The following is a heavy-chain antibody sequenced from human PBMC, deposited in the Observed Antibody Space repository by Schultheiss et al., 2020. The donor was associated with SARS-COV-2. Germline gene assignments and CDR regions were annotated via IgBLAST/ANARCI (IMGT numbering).Heavy chain of an antibody. CDR3: ARRMVQGVISIYFDY. D-gene: IGHD3-10*01. J-gene: IGHJ4*02. Sequence: SETLSLTCSVSGDSISSGVYCWSWIRQLPGKGLEWIGYISYSGTTNYNPSLKSRVTISVDKSKNQFSLKLSSVTAADTAVYYCARRMVQGVISIYFDYWGQGTLVTVSS. V-gene: IGHV4-61*05. CDR2: ISYSGTT. CDR1: GDSISSGVYC.